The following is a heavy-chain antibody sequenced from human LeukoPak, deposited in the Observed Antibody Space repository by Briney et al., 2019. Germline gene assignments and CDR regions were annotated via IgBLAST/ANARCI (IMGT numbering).Heavy chain of an antibody. CDR3: ARDRKAYCGGDCYSALDY. D-gene: IGHD2-21*02. CDR1: GFTVSTNY. Sequence: PGGSLRLSCAVSGFTVSTNYMSWVRQAPGKGLEWVSSISSSSSYIYYADSVKGRFTISRDNAKNSLYLQMNSLRAEDTAVYYCARDRKAYCGGDCYSALDYWGQGTLVTVSS. J-gene: IGHJ4*02. CDR2: ISSSSSYI. V-gene: IGHV3-21*01.